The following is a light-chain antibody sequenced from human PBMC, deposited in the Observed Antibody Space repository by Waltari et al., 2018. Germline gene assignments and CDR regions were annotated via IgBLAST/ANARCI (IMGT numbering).Light chain of an antibody. J-gene: IGKJ2*01. CDR2: KAS. V-gene: IGKV1-5*03. CDR3: QQYHSYSPYT. CDR1: QTISIY. Sequence: DIQMTQSPSTLSASVGDRVTITCRASQTISIYLAWYQQKPGKAPNLLIYKASTLESGVPSMFSGSGAGTEFTLTISSLQPDDFATYYCQQYHSYSPYTFGQGTKLDIK.